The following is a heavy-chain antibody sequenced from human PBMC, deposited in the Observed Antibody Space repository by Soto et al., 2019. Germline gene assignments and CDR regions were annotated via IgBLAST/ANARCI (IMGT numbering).Heavy chain of an antibody. CDR2: INQDASNK. D-gene: IGHD5-12*01. Sequence: EVQLVESGGGLVQPGGSLRLSCAASGFSFSSYWMTWVRQAPGKGLEWVANINQDASNKNYMDSVKGRLTISRDNAKNSGYLQMNSLRVEDTAVYYCARVGYNDYENDYWGQGTLVTVSS. CDR1: GFSFSSYW. J-gene: IGHJ4*02. CDR3: ARVGYNDYENDY. V-gene: IGHV3-7*05.